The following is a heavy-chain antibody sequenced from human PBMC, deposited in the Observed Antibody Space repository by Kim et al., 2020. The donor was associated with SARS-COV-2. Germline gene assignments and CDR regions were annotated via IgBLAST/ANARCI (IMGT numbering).Heavy chain of an antibody. CDR2: INPSGGST. D-gene: IGHD2-2*01. V-gene: IGHV1-46*01. J-gene: IGHJ4*02. CDR3: ARGKPPGYCSSTSCYGSFDY. CDR1: GYTFTSYY. Sequence: ASVKVSCKASGYTFTSYYMHWVRQAPGQGLEWMGIINPSGGSTSYAQKFQGRVTMTRDTSTSTVYMELSSLRSEDTAVYYCARGKPPGYCSSTSCYGSFDYWGQGTLVTVSS.